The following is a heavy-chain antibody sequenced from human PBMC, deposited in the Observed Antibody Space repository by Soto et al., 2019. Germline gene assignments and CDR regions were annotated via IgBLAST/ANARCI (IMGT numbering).Heavy chain of an antibody. CDR2: LNGGTGQT. CDR3: ARGKGMEENYFYYGLDI. J-gene: IGHJ6*02. V-gene: IGHV1-3*01. CDR1: GYTFSTYA. D-gene: IGHD1-1*01. Sequence: ASVKVSCKASGYTFSTYAMHWVRQAPGQSLEWMGWLNGGTGQTRYSQKFQDRVIITRDTSASTGYMELSSLTSEDTAVYYCARGKGMEENYFYYGLDIWGQGXTVTVSS.